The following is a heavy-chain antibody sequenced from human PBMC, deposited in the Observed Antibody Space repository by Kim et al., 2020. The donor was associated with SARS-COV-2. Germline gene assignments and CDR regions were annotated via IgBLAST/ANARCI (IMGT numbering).Heavy chain of an antibody. J-gene: IGHJ4*02. D-gene: IGHD5-12*01. CDR3: TRDNGYDFDT. Sequence: SETLSLTCGVSGDSISSGNWWSWIRQPPGKGLEWIGEIFHRGYTYYNSSLKSRVTISLDKSKNQFSLNLTSVTAEDTAVYYCTRDNGYDFDTWGQGTLVSVSS. CDR1: GDSISSGNW. V-gene: IGHV4-4*02. CDR2: IFHRGYT.